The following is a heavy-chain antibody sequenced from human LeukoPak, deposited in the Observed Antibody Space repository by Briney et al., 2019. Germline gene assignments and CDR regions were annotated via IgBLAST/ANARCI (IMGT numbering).Heavy chain of an antibody. CDR3: ARVNYYGSSGYSLYYFDY. J-gene: IGHJ4*02. V-gene: IGHV4-39*07. CDR1: GGSISSSSYY. CDR2: IYYSGST. Sequence: SETLSLTCTVSGGSISSSSYYWGWIRQPPGKGLEWIGNIYYSGSTYYNPSLKSRVTISVDTSKNQFSLKLSSVTAADTAVYYCARVNYYGSSGYSLYYFDYWGQGTLVTVSS. D-gene: IGHD3-22*01.